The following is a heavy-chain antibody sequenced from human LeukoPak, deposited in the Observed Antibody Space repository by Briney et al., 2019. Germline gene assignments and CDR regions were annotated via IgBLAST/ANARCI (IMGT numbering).Heavy chain of an antibody. Sequence: PGGSLRLSCAASGFTFSSYWMHWVRQAPGKGLEWVANTDKDGSEDYYVDSVKGRFTISRDNGKNSLYLQLNSVRAEDTAVYFCARVAVTMIRGNIYYYYGMDVWGQGTTVTVSS. D-gene: IGHD3-10*01. V-gene: IGHV3-7*03. CDR1: GFTFSSYW. CDR3: ARVAVTMIRGNIYYYYGMDV. J-gene: IGHJ6*02. CDR2: TDKDGSED.